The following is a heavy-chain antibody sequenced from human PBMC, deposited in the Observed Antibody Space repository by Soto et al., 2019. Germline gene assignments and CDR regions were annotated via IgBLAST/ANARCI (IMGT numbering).Heavy chain of an antibody. CDR3: AREYSSSYYYYYGMDV. CDR1: GGSISSGGYY. CDR2: IYYSGST. Sequence: ASETLSLTCTVSGGSISSGGYYWSWIRQHPGKGLEWIGYIYYSGSTYYNPSLKSRVTISVDTSKNQFSLKLSSVTAADTAVYYCAREYSSSYYYYYGMDVWGQGTTVTAP. J-gene: IGHJ6*02. V-gene: IGHV4-31*03. D-gene: IGHD6-6*01.